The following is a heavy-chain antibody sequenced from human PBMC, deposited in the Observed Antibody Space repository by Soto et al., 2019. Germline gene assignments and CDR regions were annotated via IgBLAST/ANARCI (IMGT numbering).Heavy chain of an antibody. J-gene: IGHJ6*02. V-gene: IGHV3-23*01. D-gene: IGHD3-3*01. CDR1: GFIFSSYA. CDR3: ANTIFGITQFGLDV. Sequence: EVQLLESGGGLVQPGGSLRLSCVGSGFIFSSYAMGWVRQAPGKGLEWVSGISDSGGSTYYADSVKGRFSISRDNSKNTLYLQKNSLRTEDTAVYYCANTIFGITQFGLDVWGQGTTVTVSS. CDR2: ISDSGGST.